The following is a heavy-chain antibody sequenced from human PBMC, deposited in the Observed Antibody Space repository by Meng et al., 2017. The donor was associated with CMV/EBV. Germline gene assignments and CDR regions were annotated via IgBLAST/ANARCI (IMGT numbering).Heavy chain of an antibody. V-gene: IGHV3-15*01. D-gene: IGHD4-11*01. Sequence: GGSLRLSCAASGFTFSNAWMSWVRQAPGKGLEWVGRIKSKTDGGTPDYVAPVKGRLTISRDDSKNTLYLQMNSLKTEDAAVYYCTTREGTTVTTDWYFDLWGRGTLVTVSS. J-gene: IGHJ2*01. CDR2: IKSKTDGGTP. CDR1: GFTFSNAW. CDR3: TTREGTTVTTDWYFDL.